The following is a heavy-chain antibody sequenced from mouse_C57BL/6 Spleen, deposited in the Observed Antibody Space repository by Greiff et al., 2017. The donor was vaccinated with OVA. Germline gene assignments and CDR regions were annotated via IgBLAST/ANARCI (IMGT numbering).Heavy chain of an antibody. CDR1: GYTFTSYW. J-gene: IGHJ2*01. CDR2: IYPNSGGT. Sequence: VKLQQPGAELVKPGASVKLSCKASGYTFTSYWMHWVKQRPGRGLEWIGRIYPNSGGTKYNEKFKSKATLTVDKPSSTAYMQLSSLTSEDSAVYDCAREEDYGSIFDYWGQGTTLTVSS. CDR3: AREEDYGSIFDY. D-gene: IGHD1-1*01. V-gene: IGHV1-72*01.